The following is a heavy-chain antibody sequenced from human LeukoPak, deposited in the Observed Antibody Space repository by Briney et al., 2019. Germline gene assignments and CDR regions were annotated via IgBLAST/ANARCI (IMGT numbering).Heavy chain of an antibody. Sequence: SETLSLTCTVSGGSISSYYWSWIRQPAGKGLEWIGRIYTSGSTNYNPSLKSRVTMSVDTSKNQFSLKLSSVTAADTAVYYCGRDRYYYDSSGYYWLFDYWGQGTLVTVSS. CDR2: IYTSGST. CDR1: GGSISSYY. J-gene: IGHJ4*02. V-gene: IGHV4-4*07. CDR3: GRDRYYYDSSGYYWLFDY. D-gene: IGHD3-22*01.